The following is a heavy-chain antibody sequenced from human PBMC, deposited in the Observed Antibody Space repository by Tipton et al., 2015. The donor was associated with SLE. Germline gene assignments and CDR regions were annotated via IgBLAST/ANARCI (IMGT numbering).Heavy chain of an antibody. V-gene: IGHV4-34*01. D-gene: IGHD5-24*01. CDR2: INHSGST. Sequence: TLSLTCAVYGGSFSGYYWSWIRQPPGKGLEWIGEINHSGSTNYNPSLKSRVTISVDTSKNQFSLKLSSVTAADTAVYYCATSFGVTTIGIDAFDIWGQGTMVTVSS. CDR3: ATSFGVTTIGIDAFDI. J-gene: IGHJ3*02. CDR1: GGSFSGYY.